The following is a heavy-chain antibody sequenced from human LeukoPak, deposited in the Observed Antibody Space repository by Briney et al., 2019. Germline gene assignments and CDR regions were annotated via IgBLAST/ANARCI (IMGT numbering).Heavy chain of an antibody. CDR1: GFTFSSYG. J-gene: IGHJ4*02. Sequence: GGSLRLSCAASGFTFSSYGMPWVRQAPVKGLEWVAVIWYDGSNKYYADSVKGRFTISRDNSKNTLYLQMNSLRAEDTAVYYCARNLNAATLEYYYDSTIGYWGQGTLVTVSS. CDR2: IWYDGSNK. CDR3: ARNLNAATLEYYYDSTIGY. D-gene: IGHD3-22*01. V-gene: IGHV3-33*01.